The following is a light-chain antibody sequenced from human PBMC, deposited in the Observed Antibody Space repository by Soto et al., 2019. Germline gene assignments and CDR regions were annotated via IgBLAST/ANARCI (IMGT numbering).Light chain of an antibody. Sequence: EVVLTQSPGTLSLSPGDTATLFCRASQSVTINSLAWYQQKPGQTPRLLIYAASTRASGIPDRFSGSGSGTEFALTISSLQSEDFAVYYCQEYIQWPPGMFGPGTTVDIK. CDR2: AAS. J-gene: IGKJ1*01. V-gene: IGKV3D-15*01. CDR3: QEYIQWPPGM. CDR1: QSVTIN.